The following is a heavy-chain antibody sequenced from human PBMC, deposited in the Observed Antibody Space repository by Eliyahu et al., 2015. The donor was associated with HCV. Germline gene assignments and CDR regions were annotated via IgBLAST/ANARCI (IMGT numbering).Heavy chain of an antibody. CDR1: GXXLSSHY. Sequence: QVLLRESGPGLVKPSETLSLTCSVSGXXLSSHYWSWFRQSPGKGLEWIGXIYFSVSTRYNPSLKSRVTISADTSKSQFSLTLTSVTAADTAVYYCVAEQEYGEAEYWGQGTLVTVSS. CDR2: IYFSVST. V-gene: IGHV4-59*11. D-gene: IGHD4-17*01. CDR3: VAEQEYGEAEY. J-gene: IGHJ4*02.